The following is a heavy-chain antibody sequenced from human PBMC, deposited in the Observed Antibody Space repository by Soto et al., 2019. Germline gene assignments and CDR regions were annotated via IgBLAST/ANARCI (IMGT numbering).Heavy chain of an antibody. CDR3: ARGVAPYYFDY. CDR2: IIPIFGTA. Sequence: GASVKVSCKASGGTFSSYAISWVRQAPGQGLEWMGGIIPIFGTANYAQKFQGRVTITRDTSASTAYMELSSLRSEDTAVYYCARGVAPYYFDYWGQGTLVTVSS. D-gene: IGHD2-15*01. J-gene: IGHJ4*02. CDR1: GGTFSSYA. V-gene: IGHV1-69*05.